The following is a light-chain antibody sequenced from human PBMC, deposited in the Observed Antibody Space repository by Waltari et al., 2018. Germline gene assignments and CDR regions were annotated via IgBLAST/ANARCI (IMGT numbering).Light chain of an antibody. Sequence: DIVVTQSPDSLSASVGDRVTITCQASQDISNCLNWYQQKPGKAPKLLIYDASTLEPGVPSRLSGSGSGTDFTFTISSLQPEDFATYYCQQCDNLPHTFGQGTKLEIK. J-gene: IGKJ2*01. CDR3: QQCDNLPHT. V-gene: IGKV1-33*01. CDR2: DAS. CDR1: QDISNC.